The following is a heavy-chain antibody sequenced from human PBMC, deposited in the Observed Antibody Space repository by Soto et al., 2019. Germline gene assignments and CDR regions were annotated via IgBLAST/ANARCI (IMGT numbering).Heavy chain of an antibody. J-gene: IGHJ4*02. CDR1: GFTFSSYG. CDR3: AKDRRRGYSYVTTFDY. Sequence: HPGGSLRLSCAASGFTFSSYGMHWVRQAPGKGLEWVAVISYDGSNKYYADSVKGRFTISRDNSKNTLYLQMNSLRAEDTAVYYCAKDRRRGYSYVTTFDYWGQGTLVTVSS. D-gene: IGHD5-18*01. V-gene: IGHV3-30*18. CDR2: ISYDGSNK.